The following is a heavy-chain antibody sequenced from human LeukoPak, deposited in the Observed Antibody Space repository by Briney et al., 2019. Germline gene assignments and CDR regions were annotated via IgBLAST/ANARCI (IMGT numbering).Heavy chain of an antibody. Sequence: PPETLSLTCNVSGGSISSYHWSWIRQPPGKGLEWIGYIYYSGSTNYNPSLKSRVTISVDTSKNQFSLKLSSVTAADTAVYFCASLRKRGGAFDIWGQGTMVTVSS. CDR2: IYYSGST. CDR3: ASLRKRGGAFDI. J-gene: IGHJ3*02. CDR1: GGSISSYH. V-gene: IGHV4-59*12.